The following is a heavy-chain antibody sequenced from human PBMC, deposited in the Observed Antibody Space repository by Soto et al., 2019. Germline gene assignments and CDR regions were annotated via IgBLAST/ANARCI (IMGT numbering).Heavy chain of an antibody. CDR2: IYHSGTT. Sequence: QVRLQESGPGLVKPSQTLSLTCIVSGASISTGGYYWSWIRQHPGKGLELSGYIYHSGTTYYNTSLERRLSISAESSKNLLSLNLTSVTAADTAIDYCARATYPCCFGPWGQGTLVTVSS. CDR1: GASISTGGYY. D-gene: IGHD1-1*01. J-gene: IGHJ5*02. V-gene: IGHV4-31*03. CDR3: ARATYPCCFGP.